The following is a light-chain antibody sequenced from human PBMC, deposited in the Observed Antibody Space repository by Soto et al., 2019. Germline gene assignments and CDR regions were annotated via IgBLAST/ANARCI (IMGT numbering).Light chain of an antibody. CDR3: CSYSGSSTLVV. J-gene: IGLJ2*01. CDR2: DVN. V-gene: IGLV2-14*03. Sequence: QSALTQPASVSGSPGQSITISCTGTSSDVGGYNLVSWYQQHPGKAPRLMIYDVNIRPSGVSNRFSGSRSGNTASLTISGLQAEEEADYYCCSYSGSSTLVVFGGGTKLTVL. CDR1: SSDVGGYNL.